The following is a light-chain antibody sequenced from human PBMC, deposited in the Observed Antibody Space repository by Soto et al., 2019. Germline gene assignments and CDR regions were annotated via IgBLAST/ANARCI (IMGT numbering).Light chain of an antibody. J-gene: IGKJ4*01. CDR1: QSISTY. CDR3: QQRRNWPPLT. CDR2: DAS. Sequence: EVVLTQSPATLSLSPGERATLSCTASQSISTYLTWYQHKPGQAPRLLIYDASRRAPGIPARFSGSGSGTDFTLTISSLEPEDFAVYSCQQRRNWPPLTFGGGTKVEIK. V-gene: IGKV3-11*01.